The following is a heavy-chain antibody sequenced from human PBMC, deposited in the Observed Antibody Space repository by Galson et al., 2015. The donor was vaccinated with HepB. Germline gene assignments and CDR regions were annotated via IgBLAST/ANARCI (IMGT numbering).Heavy chain of an antibody. V-gene: IGHV3-30*04. J-gene: IGHJ4*02. CDR3: ARTFYFDY. CDR1: GFDVSAFA. Sequence: SLRLSCAASGFDVSAFAMHWVRQTPGKGLEWVAVLSSNEKNIYYADSVRGRFTISRDNSKDTLYLQMNSLRAEDTAVYYCARTFYFDYWGRGTLVTVSS. CDR2: LSSNEKNI.